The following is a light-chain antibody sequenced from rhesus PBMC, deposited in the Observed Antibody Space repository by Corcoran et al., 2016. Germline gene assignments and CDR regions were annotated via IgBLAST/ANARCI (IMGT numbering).Light chain of an antibody. J-gene: IGKJ3*01. CDR1: QGINKE. V-gene: IGKV1-94*01. CDR2: AAS. Sequence: DIQMTQSPSSLSASVGDRVTVTCRASQGINKELSRYQQKPGKAPTLLIFAASSLQTGVSSRFTGSGSRTDYTLTISRLQPADVAPYYCLQDYTTPFPFGPGTKLDIK. CDR3: LQDYTTPFP.